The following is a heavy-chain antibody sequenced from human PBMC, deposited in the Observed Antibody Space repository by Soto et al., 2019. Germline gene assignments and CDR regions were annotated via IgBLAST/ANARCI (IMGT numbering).Heavy chain of an antibody. J-gene: IGHJ5*02. Sequence: QVQLVQSGAAVKKPGASVKVSCKASGYTFTTYGISWVRQAPGQGLEWMGWISGYNGNTNYAQKFQGRVNMTTDTSTSTAYMELTSLRSDDTAVYYCARDRRAMVRGGSALFDPWGKGTLVTVSS. CDR3: ARDRRAMVRGGSALFDP. CDR2: ISGYNGNT. D-gene: IGHD3-10*01. CDR1: GYTFTTYG. V-gene: IGHV1-18*01.